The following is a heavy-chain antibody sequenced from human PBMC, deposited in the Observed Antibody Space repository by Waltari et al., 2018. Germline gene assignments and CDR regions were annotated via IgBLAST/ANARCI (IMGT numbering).Heavy chain of an antibody. J-gene: IGHJ4*02. V-gene: IGHV3-23*04. D-gene: IGHD6-19*01. CDR1: GFTFSSYA. CDR3: AKDSVRQWLVG. Sequence: EVQLVESGGGLVQPGGSLSLSCAASGFTFSSYAMSRVRQAPGKGLEWVSAISGSGGSTYYADSVKGRFTISRDNSKNTLYLQMNSLRAEDTAVYYRAKDSVRQWLVGWGQGTLVTVSS. CDR2: ISGSGGST.